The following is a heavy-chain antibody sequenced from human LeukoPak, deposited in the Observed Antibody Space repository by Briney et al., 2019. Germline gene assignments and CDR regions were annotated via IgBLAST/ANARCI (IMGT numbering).Heavy chain of an antibody. CDR1: DDSITIYY. V-gene: IGHV4-59*01. Sequence: SETLSLTCTVSDDSITIYYWTWIRQPPGKGLEWIGYIDHTGSTNYNPSLNSRVTISRDTSKNHFSLELSSVTAADTAVYYCARLTGYSSESWFDPWGQGTLVTVSS. J-gene: IGHJ5*02. CDR2: IDHTGST. CDR3: ARLTGYSSESWFDP. D-gene: IGHD3-9*01.